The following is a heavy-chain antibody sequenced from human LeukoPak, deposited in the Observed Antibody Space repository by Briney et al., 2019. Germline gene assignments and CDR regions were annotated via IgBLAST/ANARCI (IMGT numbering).Heavy chain of an antibody. V-gene: IGHV3-21*01. Sequence: GGSLRLSCAASGFTFSSYSMNWVRQAPGKGLEWVSSISSSSSYIYYADSVKGRFTISRDNAKNSLYLQMNSLRAEDTAVYYCARVWAVAGPFGMDVWGQGTTVTVSS. D-gene: IGHD6-19*01. J-gene: IGHJ6*02. CDR3: ARVWAVAGPFGMDV. CDR1: GFTFSSYS. CDR2: ISSSSSYI.